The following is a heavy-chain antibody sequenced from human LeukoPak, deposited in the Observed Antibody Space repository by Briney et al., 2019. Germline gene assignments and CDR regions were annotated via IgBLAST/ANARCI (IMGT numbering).Heavy chain of an antibody. Sequence: PSETLSLTCTVSGGSISSYYWSWIRQPPGKGLEWIGHIYYSGSTYYNPSLKSRVTISVDTSKNQFSLKLSSVTAADTAVYYCARGQGSSWSLYFDYWGQGTLVTVSP. V-gene: IGHV4-59*08. J-gene: IGHJ4*02. CDR3: ARGQGSSWSLYFDY. D-gene: IGHD6-13*01. CDR2: IYYSGST. CDR1: GGSISSYY.